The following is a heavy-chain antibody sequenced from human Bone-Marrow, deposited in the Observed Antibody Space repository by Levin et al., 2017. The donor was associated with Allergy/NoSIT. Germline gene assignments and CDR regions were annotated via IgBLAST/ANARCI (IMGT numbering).Heavy chain of an antibody. CDR2: IYSGGNT. Sequence: PGGSLRLSCAASGFPVSSNYMTWVRQAPGKGLEWVSIIYSGGNTYSADSVKGRFTISRDISRNTLYLQMNSLRAEDTAIYYCARGKQWLAGYYLDYWGQGTLVSVSS. CDR3: ARGKQWLAGYYLDY. J-gene: IGHJ4*02. D-gene: IGHD6-19*01. CDR1: GFPVSSNY. V-gene: IGHV3-66*01.